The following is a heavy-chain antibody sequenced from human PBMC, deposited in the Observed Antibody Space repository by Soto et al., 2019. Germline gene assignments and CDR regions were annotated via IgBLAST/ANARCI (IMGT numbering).Heavy chain of an antibody. CDR3: ARIAAAGTNFDY. J-gene: IGHJ4*02. CDR2: IKHTGDA. Sequence: SETLSLTCAVSGDSIKTETWWSWLRQLPGTGLEWIGEIKHTGDANANPALRSRVSMSVDRTKNQFFLNLRSVSAADTAVYFCARIAAAGTNFDYWGQGTLVTVSS. D-gene: IGHD6-13*01. V-gene: IGHV4-4*02. CDR1: GDSIKTETW.